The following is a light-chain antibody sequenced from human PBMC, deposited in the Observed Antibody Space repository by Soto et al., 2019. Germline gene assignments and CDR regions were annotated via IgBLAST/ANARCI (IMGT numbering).Light chain of an antibody. Sequence: DIQMTQSPSTLSASVGDRVTITCRASQYINDRLAWYQQTPGKASRLLIFKASTSQSGVPSTFSGSGSGTEFTLTISSLQPGDFATYYCQQYNDYPLTFGQGTKVDIK. CDR3: QQYNDYPLT. CDR2: KAS. V-gene: IGKV1-5*03. CDR1: QYINDR. J-gene: IGKJ1*01.